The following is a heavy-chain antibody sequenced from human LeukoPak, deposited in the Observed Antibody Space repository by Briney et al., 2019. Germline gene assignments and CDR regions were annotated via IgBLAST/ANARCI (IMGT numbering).Heavy chain of an antibody. CDR2: ISSSGDT. CDR1: GFTFRKFD. Sequence: GGSLRLSCAASGFTFRKFDMHWVRQATGKGLEWVSGISSSGDTFYQDSVKGRITISRENGENSLFLQLNSLRTGDTAVYYCVRALYNSGQFDPWGQGTLVTVSS. V-gene: IGHV3-13*04. CDR3: VRALYNSGQFDP. J-gene: IGHJ5*02. D-gene: IGHD5-12*01.